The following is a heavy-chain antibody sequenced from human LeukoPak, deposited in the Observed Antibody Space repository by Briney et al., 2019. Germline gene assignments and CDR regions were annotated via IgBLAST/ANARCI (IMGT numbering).Heavy chain of an antibody. V-gene: IGHV3-7*01. CDR2: IKQDGSEK. CDR1: GFTFSSYW. Sequence: GGSLRLSCAASGFTFSSYWMSWVRQAPGKGLEWVANIKQDGSEKYYVDSVKGRLTISRDNAKNSLYLQMNSLRAEDTAVYYCASIAAASYFDYWGQGTLVTVSS. D-gene: IGHD6-13*01. CDR3: ASIAAASYFDY. J-gene: IGHJ4*02.